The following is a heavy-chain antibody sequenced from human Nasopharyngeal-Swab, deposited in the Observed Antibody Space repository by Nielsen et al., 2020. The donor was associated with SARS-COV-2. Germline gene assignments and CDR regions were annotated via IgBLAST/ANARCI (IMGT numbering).Heavy chain of an antibody. CDR2: IKQDGSEK. Sequence: GSLKISCAASGFTFSSYWMSWVRQAPGKGLEWVANIKQDGSEKYYVDSVKGRFTISRDDAKNSLYLQMNSLRAEDTALYHCAREGSSSSGFYYYGMDVWGQGTTVTVSS. J-gene: IGHJ6*02. CDR1: GFTFSSYW. D-gene: IGHD6-6*01. CDR3: AREGSSSSGFYYYGMDV. V-gene: IGHV3-7*03.